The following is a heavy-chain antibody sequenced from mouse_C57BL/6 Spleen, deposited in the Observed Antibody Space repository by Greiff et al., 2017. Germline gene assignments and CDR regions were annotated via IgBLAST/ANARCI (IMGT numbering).Heavy chain of an antibody. V-gene: IGHV2-2*01. J-gene: IGHJ4*01. CDR3: AGYSNGYAMDY. CDR2: IWSGGST. CDR1: GFSLTSYG. Sequence: QVQLQQSGPGLVQPSQSLSISCTVSGFSLTSYGVHWVRQSPGKGLEWLGVIWSGGSTDYNAAFISRLSISKDNSKCQVFFKMNSLQADDTAICYCAGYSNGYAMDYWGQGTSGTVSS. D-gene: IGHD2-5*01.